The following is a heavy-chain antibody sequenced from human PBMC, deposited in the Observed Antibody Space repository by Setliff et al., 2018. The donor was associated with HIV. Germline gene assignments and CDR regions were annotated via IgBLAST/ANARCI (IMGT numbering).Heavy chain of an antibody. J-gene: IGHJ4*02. V-gene: IGHV1-46*01. CDR3: ARGTGSYGSDY. CDR1: GYTFTSYY. Sequence: ASVKVSCKASGYTFTSYYMHWVRQAPGQGLEWMGIINPSSGSTTYAQKFQGRVTMTRDTSTSTVYMELSSLRSEDTAVYYCARGTGSYGSDYWGQGTLVTVSS. CDR2: INPSSGST. D-gene: IGHD5-18*01.